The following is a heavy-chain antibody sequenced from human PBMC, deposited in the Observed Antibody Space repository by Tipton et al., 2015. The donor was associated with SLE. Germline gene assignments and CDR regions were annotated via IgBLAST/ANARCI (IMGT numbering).Heavy chain of an antibody. CDR3: ARNNYDSFYWYFDL. Sequence: SLRLSCAASGFTFSSYAMHWVRQAPGKGLEYVSAISSNGGSTYYANSVKGRFTISRDNSKNTLYLQMGSLRAGDMAVYYCARNNYDSFYWYFDLWGRGTLVTVSS. V-gene: IGHV3-64*01. J-gene: IGHJ2*01. CDR1: GFTFSSYA. D-gene: IGHD3-22*01. CDR2: ISSNGGST.